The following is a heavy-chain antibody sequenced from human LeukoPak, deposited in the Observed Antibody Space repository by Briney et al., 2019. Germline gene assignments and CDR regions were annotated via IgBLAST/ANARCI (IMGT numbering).Heavy chain of an antibody. CDR2: ISGSGNRT. J-gene: IGHJ6*02. Sequence: GESLRLSCAASGFTLSSYAMSRVRQAPGKGLEWVSSISGSGNRTYYADSVKGRFTISRDNSKNTLFLQMNSLRAEDTAVCYCAKNLYCGGGSCYPSALGMDVWGQGTTVTVSS. V-gene: IGHV3-23*01. CDR3: AKNLYCGGGSCYPSALGMDV. D-gene: IGHD2-15*01. CDR1: GFTLSSYA.